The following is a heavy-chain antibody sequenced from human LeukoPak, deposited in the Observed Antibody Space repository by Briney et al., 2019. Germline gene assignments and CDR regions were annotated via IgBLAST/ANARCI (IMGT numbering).Heavy chain of an antibody. CDR3: AREVITVTTSAWFDP. CDR1: GFTFSGYA. D-gene: IGHD4-17*01. Sequence: GGSLRLSCAASGFTFSGYAMSWLRQAPAKGLEWISDISAGGGSTYYADSVKGRFTISRDNSKNTVYLQMNSLRAEDTAVYYCAREVITVTTSAWFDPWGQGTLVTVSS. V-gene: IGHV3-23*01. CDR2: ISAGGGST. J-gene: IGHJ5*02.